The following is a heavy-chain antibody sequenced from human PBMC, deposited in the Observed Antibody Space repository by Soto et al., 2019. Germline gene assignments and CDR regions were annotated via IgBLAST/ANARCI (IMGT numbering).Heavy chain of an antibody. D-gene: IGHD4-17*01. Sequence: GGSLRLSCAASGFTFSSYAMHWVRQAPGKGLGWVAVISYDGSNKYYADSVKGRFTISRDNSKNTLYLQMNSLRAEDTAVYYCARPNDYGDYYYYGMDVWGQGTTVTVSS. J-gene: IGHJ6*02. V-gene: IGHV3-30-3*01. CDR2: ISYDGSNK. CDR3: ARPNDYGDYYYYGMDV. CDR1: GFTFSSYA.